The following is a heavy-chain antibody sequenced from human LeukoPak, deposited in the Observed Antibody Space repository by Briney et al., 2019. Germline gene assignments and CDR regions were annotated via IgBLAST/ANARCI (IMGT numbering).Heavy chain of an antibody. Sequence: GGSLRLSCATSGFTFSSYAMSWVRQAPGKGLEWVSSIGGSGGSTYYADSVKGRFAISRDNSKNTLYLQMNSLRAEDTAVYYCARVEYYYDSSGYALFDYWGQGTLVTVSS. CDR2: IGGSGGST. CDR1: GFTFSSYA. D-gene: IGHD3-22*01. J-gene: IGHJ4*02. V-gene: IGHV3-23*01. CDR3: ARVEYYYDSSGYALFDY.